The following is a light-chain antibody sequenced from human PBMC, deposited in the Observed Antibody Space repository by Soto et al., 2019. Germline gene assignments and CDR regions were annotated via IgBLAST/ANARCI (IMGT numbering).Light chain of an antibody. J-gene: IGKJ4*01. Sequence: DIQMTQSPSSLSASVGDRVTITCRASQSVSNHLNWYQQKPGKAPKLLIYASSSLQSGVPSRFSGSGSGTDFTLIISSLQPEDFATYYCQQSHSNIQDLTFGGGTKVEIK. CDR1: QSVSNH. V-gene: IGKV1-39*01. CDR2: ASS. CDR3: QQSHSNIQDLT.